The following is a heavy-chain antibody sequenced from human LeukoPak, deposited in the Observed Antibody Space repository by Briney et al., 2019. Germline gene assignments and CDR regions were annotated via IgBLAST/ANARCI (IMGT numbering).Heavy chain of an antibody. CDR1: GYTFTGYY. J-gene: IGHJ4*02. V-gene: IGHV1-2*02. CDR2: INPNSGGT. D-gene: IGHD3-10*01. CDR3: ARANSVSYGSGSYYSDY. Sequence: ASVKVSCKASGYTFTGYYMHWVRQAPGQGLGWMGWINPNSGGTNYAQKFQGRVTMTRDTSISTAYMELSRLRSDDTAVYYCARANSVSYGSGSYYSDYWGQGTLVTVSS.